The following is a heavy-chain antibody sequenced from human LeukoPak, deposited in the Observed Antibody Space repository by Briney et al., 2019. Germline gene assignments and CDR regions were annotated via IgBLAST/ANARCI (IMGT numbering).Heavy chain of an antibody. V-gene: IGHV1-2*02. CDR3: ARVYSSSGWYGSFQH. CDR2: INPNSGGT. CDR1: GYIFTGYY. Sequence: GASVKVSCKASGYIFTGYYMHWVRQAPGQGLEWMGWINPNSGGTNYAQKFQGRVTLTRDTSISTAYMELSRLRSDDTAVYYCARVYSSSGWYGSFQHWGQGTLVSVSS. J-gene: IGHJ1*01. D-gene: IGHD6-19*01.